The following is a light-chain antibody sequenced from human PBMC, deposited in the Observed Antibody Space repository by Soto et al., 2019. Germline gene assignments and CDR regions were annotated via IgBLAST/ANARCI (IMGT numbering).Light chain of an antibody. V-gene: IGKV3-20*01. CDR1: QTVRNTY. J-gene: IGKJ4*01. CDR2: GAS. CDR3: QQYGALPPT. Sequence: EIVLTQFPGALSLSPGERVTLSCRASQTVRNTYLAWYQQKSGQAPKFLIYGASNRATGIPDRFSGSGSGTDFTLTISRLVPEDFAVYYCQQYGALPPTFGGGTKVEIK.